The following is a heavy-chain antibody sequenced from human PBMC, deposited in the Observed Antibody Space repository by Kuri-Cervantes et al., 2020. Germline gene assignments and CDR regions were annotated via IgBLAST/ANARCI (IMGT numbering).Heavy chain of an antibody. V-gene: IGHV4-34*01. CDR2: INHSGST. D-gene: IGHD5-18*01. Sequence: SETLSLTCAVYGGSFSGYYWSWIRQPPGKGLEWIGEINHSGSTYYNPSLKSRVTISVDTSKNQFSLKLSSVTAADTAVYYCASGIGYSYGYTRLLPRLFRPPDYWGQGTLVTVSS. CDR1: GGSFSGYY. J-gene: IGHJ4*02. CDR3: ASGIGYSYGYTRLLPRLFRPPDY.